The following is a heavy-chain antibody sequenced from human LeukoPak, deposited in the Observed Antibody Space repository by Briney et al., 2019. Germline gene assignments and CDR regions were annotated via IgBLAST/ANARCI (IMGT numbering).Heavy chain of an antibody. Sequence: GGSLRLSCAASGFSVSSYGMHWVRQAPGKGLEWEAYIHSDVSSKYYADSVKGRFTISRDNSKNTLNLQMNSLRTGDTAVYYCGYFGSGSSYTPDSWGQGTLVTVSS. D-gene: IGHD3-10*01. CDR3: GYFGSGSSYTPDS. V-gene: IGHV3-30*02. CDR2: IHSDVSSK. J-gene: IGHJ5*01. CDR1: GFSVSSYG.